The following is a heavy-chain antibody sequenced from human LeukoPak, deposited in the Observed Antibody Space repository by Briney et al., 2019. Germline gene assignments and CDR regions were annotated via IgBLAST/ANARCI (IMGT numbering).Heavy chain of an antibody. CDR1: GFTFSDYY. Sequence: PGGSLRLSCAASGFTFSDYYMSWIRQAPGKGLEWVSYISSSGSTIYYADSVKGRFTISRDNAKNSLYLQMNSLRAEDTAVYYCARASSSWYESAVFDYWGQGTLVTVSS. CDR3: ARASSSWYESAVFDY. D-gene: IGHD6-13*01. J-gene: IGHJ4*02. V-gene: IGHV3-11*01. CDR2: ISSSGSTI.